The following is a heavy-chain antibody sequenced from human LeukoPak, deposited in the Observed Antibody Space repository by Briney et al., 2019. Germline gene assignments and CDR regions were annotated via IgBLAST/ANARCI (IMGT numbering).Heavy chain of an antibody. CDR3: ARQPLVCSGGSCYASWFDP. V-gene: IGHV4-39*01. CDR1: GGSISSSSYY. J-gene: IGHJ5*02. CDR2: IYYSGST. Sequence: SETLSLTCTVSGGSISSSSYYWGWIRQPPGKGLEWIGSIYYSGSTYYNPSLKSRVTISVDTSKNQFSLKLSSVTAADTAVYYCARQPLVCSGGSCYASWFDPWGQGTLVTVSS. D-gene: IGHD2-15*01.